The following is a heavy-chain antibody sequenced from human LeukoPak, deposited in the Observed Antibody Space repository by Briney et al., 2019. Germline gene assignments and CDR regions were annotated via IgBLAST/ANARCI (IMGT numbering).Heavy chain of an antibody. J-gene: IGHJ5*02. CDR2: IIPIFGTA. CDR3: ASITGRDGNWFDP. D-gene: IGHD1-20*01. V-gene: IGHV1-69*06. Sequence: SVKVSCKASGGTFSSYAISWVRQAPGQGLEWMGGIIPIFGTANYAQKFQGRVTITADKSTSTAYMELSRLRSDDTAVYYCASITGRDGNWFDPWGQGTLVTVSS. CDR1: GGTFSSYA.